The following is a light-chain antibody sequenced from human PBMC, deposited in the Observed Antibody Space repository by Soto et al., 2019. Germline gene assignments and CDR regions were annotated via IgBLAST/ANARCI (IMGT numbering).Light chain of an antibody. CDR1: SSDIGGYNY. Sequence: QSALTQPASGSGSPGQSITISCTGTSSDIGGYNYVSWHQQHPGKVPKLMIYEVTNWPSGISNRFSGSKSGNTASLTISGLQAEDEAYYYCSSYTSSSTWVFGGGTKLTVL. V-gene: IGLV2-14*01. CDR3: SSYTSSSTWV. CDR2: EVT. J-gene: IGLJ3*02.